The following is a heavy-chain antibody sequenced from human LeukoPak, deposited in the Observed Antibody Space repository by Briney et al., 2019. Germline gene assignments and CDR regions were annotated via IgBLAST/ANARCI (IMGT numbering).Heavy chain of an antibody. CDR3: ARETYYYDSSDDY. D-gene: IGHD3-22*01. Sequence: PSETLSLTCTVSGGSISSSSYYWGWIRQPPGKGLEWIGSIYYSGSTYYNPSLKSRVTISVDTSKNQFSLKLSSVTAADTAVYYYARETYYYDSSDDYWGQGTLVTVSS. V-gene: IGHV4-39*02. CDR1: GGSISSSSYY. CDR2: IYYSGST. J-gene: IGHJ4*02.